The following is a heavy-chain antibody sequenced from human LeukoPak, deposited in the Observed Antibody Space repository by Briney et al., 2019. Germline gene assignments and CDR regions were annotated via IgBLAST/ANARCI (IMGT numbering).Heavy chain of an antibody. V-gene: IGHV3-23*01. CDR1: GFTFSTYA. CDR2: ITGSGDGT. Sequence: GGSLRLSCAASGFTFSTYAMTWVRQAPGKGLEWVSSITGSGDGTSAADSVTGRFSISRDNSKSTLYLQMNSLRVEDTAVYYCAKDLSYRFPFDYWGQGTLVTVSS. J-gene: IGHJ4*02. D-gene: IGHD3-16*02. CDR3: AKDLSYRFPFDY.